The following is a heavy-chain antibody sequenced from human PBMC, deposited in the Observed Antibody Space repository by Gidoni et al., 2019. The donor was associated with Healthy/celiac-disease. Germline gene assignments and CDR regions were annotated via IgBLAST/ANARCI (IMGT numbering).Heavy chain of an antibody. CDR2: ISYDGSNK. V-gene: IGHV3-30-3*01. Sequence: QVQLVASGGGVVQPGRSLSISCAASGFSFSSYAMHWVRQAPGKGLGVVAVISYDGSNKYYADSVKGRFTISRDNSKNTLYLQMNSLRAEDTAVYYCARGQTIQAVAESVDYWGQGTLVTVSS. CDR1: GFSFSSYA. J-gene: IGHJ4*02. D-gene: IGHD5-18*01. CDR3: ARGQTIQAVAESVDY.